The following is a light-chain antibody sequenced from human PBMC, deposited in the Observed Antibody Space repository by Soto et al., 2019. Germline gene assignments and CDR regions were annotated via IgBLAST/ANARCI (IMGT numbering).Light chain of an antibody. Sequence: DIQMTQSPSTLSASVGDRVTITCRASQSISSWLAWYQQKPGKAPKLLIYKASSLESGVPSRFRGSGSGTEFTLTISSLQPDEVGAYYCQQYNSYSTFGEGTKLEIK. CDR2: KAS. CDR3: QQYNSYST. J-gene: IGKJ2*01. CDR1: QSISSW. V-gene: IGKV1-5*03.